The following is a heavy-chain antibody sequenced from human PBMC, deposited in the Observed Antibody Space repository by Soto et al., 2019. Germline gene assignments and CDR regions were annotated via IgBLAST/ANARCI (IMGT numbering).Heavy chain of an antibody. Sequence: GGSLRLSGAASGFDFSDYYMSLIRQAPGKGLEWLSYISGRSAYTNYSDSVKGRFTISRDKARNSLCLLMNSLRAEDTAIYPWARRDRNEYPYYAMDVWGQGTPVTASS. D-gene: IGHD2-2*02. V-gene: IGHV3-11*06. CDR1: GFDFSDYY. J-gene: IGHJ6*02. CDR2: ISGRSAYT. CDR3: ARRDRNEYPYYAMDV.